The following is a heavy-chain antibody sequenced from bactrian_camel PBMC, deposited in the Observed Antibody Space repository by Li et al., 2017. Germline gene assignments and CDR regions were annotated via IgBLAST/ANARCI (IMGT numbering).Heavy chain of an antibody. CDR1: NT. Sequence: NTMGWFRQAPEKEREGLAVTYTGGGATMYADSVKGRFTISRDNDKNTLYLQLNSLKIEDAAMYYCANSGSQFCSGGYCYTAYFRYWDQGTQVTVS. D-gene: IGHD2*01. J-gene: IGHJ4*01. CDR2: TYTGGGAT. CDR3: ANSGSQFCSGGYCYTAYFRY. V-gene: IGHV3S54*01.